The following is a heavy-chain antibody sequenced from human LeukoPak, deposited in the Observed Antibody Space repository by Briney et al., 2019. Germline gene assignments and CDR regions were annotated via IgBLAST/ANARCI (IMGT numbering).Heavy chain of an antibody. CDR1: GYTSTSYD. CDR3: ARLLSVAGGVDRDY. J-gene: IGHJ4*02. D-gene: IGHD3-16*01. V-gene: IGHV1-8*01. CDR2: VNPNSGNT. Sequence: ASVKVSCKASGYTSTSYDINWVRQATGQGLEWMGWVNPNSGNTGYAQKFQGRVTMTRNTSISTAYMELSSLRSEDTAVYYCARLLSVAGGVDRDYCGQETLVTVSS.